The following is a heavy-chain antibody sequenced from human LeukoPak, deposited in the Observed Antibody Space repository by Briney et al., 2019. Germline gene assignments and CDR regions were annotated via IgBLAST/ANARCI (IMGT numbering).Heavy chain of an antibody. CDR1: GYTFTSYG. Sequence: GASVKVSCKSSGYTFTSYGISWVRQAPGQGLEWMGWISAYNGNTNNAQKLQGRVTMTTDTSTSTAYMELRSLRSDDTAVYYCAREHYGSGSYWFDPWGQGTLVTVSS. D-gene: IGHD3-10*01. J-gene: IGHJ5*02. V-gene: IGHV1-18*01. CDR2: ISAYNGNT. CDR3: AREHYGSGSYWFDP.